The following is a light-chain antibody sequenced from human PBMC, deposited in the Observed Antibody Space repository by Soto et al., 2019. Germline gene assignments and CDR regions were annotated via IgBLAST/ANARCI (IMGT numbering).Light chain of an antibody. CDR3: SSYAGSSNV. CDR1: SSXVXXXXX. CDR2: EVN. V-gene: IGLV2-8*01. J-gene: IGLJ1*01. Sequence: QSVLTQPXXXXXXXXXSXXXXXXXXSSXVXXXXXXSXXQQHPXKXXXXMIYEVNKRPSGVPDRFSGSKSGNTASLTVSGXQAEDEADYYCSSYAGSSNVFGTGTKLTVL.